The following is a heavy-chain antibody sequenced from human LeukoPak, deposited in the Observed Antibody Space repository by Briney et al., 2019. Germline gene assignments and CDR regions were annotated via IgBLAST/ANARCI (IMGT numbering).Heavy chain of an antibody. J-gene: IGHJ6*02. CDR1: GGSINSYY. D-gene: IGHD1-26*01. V-gene: IGHV4-59*01. CDR2: IYYSGST. CDR3: ARMSGTNYYYYGMDV. Sequence: SETLSLTCTVSGGSINSYYWSWIRQPPGKGLEWIGYIYYSGSTNYNPSLKSRVTISVDTSKNQFSLKLSSVTAADTAVYYCARMSGTNYYYYGMDVWGQGSTIIVFS.